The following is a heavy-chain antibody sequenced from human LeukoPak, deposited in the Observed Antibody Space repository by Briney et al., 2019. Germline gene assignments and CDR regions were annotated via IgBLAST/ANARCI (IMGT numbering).Heavy chain of an antibody. V-gene: IGHV4-34*01. J-gene: IGHJ6*02. CDR3: ARHEDYFYGMDV. CDR2: INNSGST. CDR1: GGSLSGYY. Sequence: SETLSLTCAVYGGSLSGYYWSWLRQPPGKGLEWIGEINNSGSTNYNPSLKRGVNISVEKYKKQFSLKKSSVTAADTAVYYCARHEDYFYGMDVWGQGTTVTVSS.